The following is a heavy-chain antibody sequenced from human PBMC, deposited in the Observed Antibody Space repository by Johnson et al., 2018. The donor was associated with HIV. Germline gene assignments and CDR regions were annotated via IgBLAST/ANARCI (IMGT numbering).Heavy chain of an antibody. D-gene: IGHD6-13*01. Sequence: QVQLVEFGGGVVQPGRSLRLSCAASGFTFSTYGMHWVRQAPGKGLEWVAVMWYDGSNKYYADSVKGRFTISRDNSKSTLHLQMNSLRADDTALYYCVGTAAEGAFDIWGQGTMVTVSS. J-gene: IGHJ3*02. CDR2: MWYDGSNK. V-gene: IGHV3-33*01. CDR1: GFTFSTYG. CDR3: VGTAAEGAFDI.